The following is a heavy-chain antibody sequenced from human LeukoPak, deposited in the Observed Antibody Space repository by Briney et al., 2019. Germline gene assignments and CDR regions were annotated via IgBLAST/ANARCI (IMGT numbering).Heavy chain of an antibody. V-gene: IGHV1-69*13. CDR1: GYTFTGYY. J-gene: IGHJ4*02. D-gene: IGHD1-14*01. CDR2: IIPIFGTA. CDR3: AREAVEPENFN. Sequence: ASVKVSCKASGYTFTGYYIHWVRQAPGQGLEWMGGIIPIFGTANYAQKFQGRVTITADESTSTAYMELSSLRSEDTAVYYCAREAVEPENFNWGQGTLVTVSS.